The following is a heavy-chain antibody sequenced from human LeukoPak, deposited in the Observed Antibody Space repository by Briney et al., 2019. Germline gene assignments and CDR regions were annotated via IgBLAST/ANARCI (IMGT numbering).Heavy chain of an antibody. CDR2: IYSGGSA. J-gene: IGHJ4*02. CDR3: ASHVIITPRTRYYFDY. CDR1: GFSGSSNY. V-gene: IGHV3-53*01. D-gene: IGHD3-10*01. Sequence: GGSLRLSCAASGFSGSSNYLSWVRQALGKGLEWVSVIYSGGSAYYADSVKGRFTISRDNSKNTLYLQMNSLRDEDTAVYYYASHVIITPRTRYYFDYWGQGTLVIVSS.